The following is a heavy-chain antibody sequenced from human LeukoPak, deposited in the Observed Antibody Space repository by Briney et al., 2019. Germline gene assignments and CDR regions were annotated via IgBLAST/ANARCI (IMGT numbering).Heavy chain of an antibody. CDR2: ISGSGGST. CDR3: AKDFGNYDYFDY. V-gene: IGHV3-23*01. Sequence: WGSLRLSCAASGFTFSSYAMSWVRQAPGKGLEWVSAISGSGGSTYYADSVKGRFTISRDNSKNTLYLQMNSLRAEDTAVYYCAKDFGNYDYFDYWGQGTLVTVSS. CDR1: GFTFSSYA. J-gene: IGHJ4*02. D-gene: IGHD3-22*01.